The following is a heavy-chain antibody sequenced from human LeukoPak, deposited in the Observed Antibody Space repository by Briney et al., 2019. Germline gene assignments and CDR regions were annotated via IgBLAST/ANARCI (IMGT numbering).Heavy chain of an antibody. J-gene: IGHJ4*02. CDR1: GFTFSSYG. CDR2: ISYDGSNK. V-gene: IGHV3-30*18. CDR3: AKDRGLGYCSSTSCYGPPDY. Sequence: GGSLRLSCAASGFTFSSYGMHWVRQAPGKGLEWVAVISYDGSNKYYADSVKGRFTISRDNSKNTLYLQMNSLRAEDTAVYYCAKDRGLGYCSSTSCYGPPDYWGQGTLVTVSS. D-gene: IGHD2-2*01.